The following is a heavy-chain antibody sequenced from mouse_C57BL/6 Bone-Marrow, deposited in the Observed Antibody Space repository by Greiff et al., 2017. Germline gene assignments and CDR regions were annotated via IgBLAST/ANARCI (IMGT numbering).Heavy chain of an antibody. J-gene: IGHJ2*01. CDR2: IRNKANGYTT. CDR3: ARYVVATDYFDY. D-gene: IGHD1-1*01. CDR1: GFTFTDYY. V-gene: IGHV7-3*01. Sequence: EVMLVESGGGLVQPGGSLSLSCAASGFTFTDYYMSWVRQPPGKALEWLGFIRNKANGYTTEYSASVKGRCTISRDNSQSILYLQMNALRAEDSATYYCARYVVATDYFDYWGQGTTLTVSS.